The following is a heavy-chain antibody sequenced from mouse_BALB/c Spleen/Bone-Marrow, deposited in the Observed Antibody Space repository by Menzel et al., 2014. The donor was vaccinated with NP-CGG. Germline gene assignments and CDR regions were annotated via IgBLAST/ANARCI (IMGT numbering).Heavy chain of an antibody. Sequence: VHLVESGAELMKPGASVKISCKATGYTFSSYWIEWVKQRPGHGLEWIGEILPGSGSTNYNEKFKGKATFTADTSSNTAYMQLSSLASEDSAVYYCARRPMDYWGQGTSVTVSS. CDR3: ARRPMDY. CDR2: ILPGSGST. J-gene: IGHJ4*01. CDR1: GYTFSSYW. V-gene: IGHV1-9*01.